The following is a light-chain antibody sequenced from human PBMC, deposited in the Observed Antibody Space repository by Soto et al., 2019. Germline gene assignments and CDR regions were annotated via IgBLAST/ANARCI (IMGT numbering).Light chain of an antibody. Sequence: DIQLTQSPSFLCASVGDRVTITCRASQGISSYLAWYQQKPGKAPKLLISAASTLQSGVPSRFSGSGSGTDFTLTISSLQPEDFATYYCLQDYIYPWTFGQGTKVDIK. CDR2: AAS. V-gene: IGKV1-9*01. CDR1: QGISSY. CDR3: LQDYIYPWT. J-gene: IGKJ1*01.